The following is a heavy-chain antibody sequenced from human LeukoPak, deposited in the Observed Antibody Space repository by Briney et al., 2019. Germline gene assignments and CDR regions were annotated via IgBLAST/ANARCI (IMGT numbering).Heavy chain of an antibody. Sequence: SETLSLTCTVSGGSISSYYWSWIRQPPGKGLEWIGYIHYSGSTNYNPSLKSRITISVDTSKTQFSLKLSSVTAADTAVYYCARDGDLGGAFDIWGRGTMVTVSS. CDR3: ARDGDLGGAFDI. CDR2: IHYSGST. J-gene: IGHJ3*02. V-gene: IGHV4-59*01. CDR1: GGSISSYY. D-gene: IGHD4-23*01.